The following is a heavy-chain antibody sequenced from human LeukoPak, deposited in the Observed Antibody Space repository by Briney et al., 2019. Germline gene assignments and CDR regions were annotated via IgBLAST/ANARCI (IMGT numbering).Heavy chain of an antibody. CDR1: GGSFSGYY. Sequence: SETLSLTCAVYGGSFSGYYWSWIRQPPGKGLEWIGEINHSGSTNYNPSLKSRVTISVDTSKNQFSLNPSSVTAADTAVYYCARVVVADFDYWGQGTLVTVSS. V-gene: IGHV4-34*01. J-gene: IGHJ4*02. D-gene: IGHD2-15*01. CDR2: INHSGST. CDR3: ARVVVADFDY.